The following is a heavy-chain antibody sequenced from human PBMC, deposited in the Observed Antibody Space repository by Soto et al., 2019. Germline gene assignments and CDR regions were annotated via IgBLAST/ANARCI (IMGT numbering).Heavy chain of an antibody. CDR3: TRYTILRAVPPMAV. D-gene: IGHD3-3*01. CDR2: IRSKAYGGTT. V-gene: IGHV3-49*03. CDR1: GFTFGDYA. Sequence: GGSLRLSCTASGFTFGDYAMSWFRQAPGKGLEWVGFIRSKAYGGTTEYAASVKGRFTISRDDSKSIAYLQMNSLKTEDTAVYYCTRYTILRAVPPMAVWGKGTTVTVSS. J-gene: IGHJ6*03.